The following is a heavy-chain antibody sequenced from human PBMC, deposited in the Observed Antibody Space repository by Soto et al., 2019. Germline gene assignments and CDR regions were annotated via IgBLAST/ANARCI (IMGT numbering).Heavy chain of an antibody. V-gene: IGHV5-51*01. Sequence: GESLKISCKGSGYSFTRQWLGCVRQMPGKGLEWMGLIYPDDSDTRYSPSFQGQVTISADKSITTAYLQWSSLKASDTAMYYCAKVRYNWNDPAPDWGQGTLVTVSS. CDR2: IYPDDSDT. CDR1: GYSFTRQW. CDR3: AKVRYNWNDPAPD. J-gene: IGHJ4*02. D-gene: IGHD1-1*01.